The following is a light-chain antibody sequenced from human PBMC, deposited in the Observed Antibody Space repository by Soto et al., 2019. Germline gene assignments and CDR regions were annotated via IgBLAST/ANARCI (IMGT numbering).Light chain of an antibody. CDR3: SSYTSSSTQV. CDR1: SSDVGGYNY. CDR2: DVS. V-gene: IGLV2-14*01. Sequence: QPVLTQPASVSGSPGQSITISCTGTSSDVGGYNYVSWYQQHPGKAPKLMIYDVSNRPSGVSNRFSGSMSGNTASLTISGLQAEDEADYYCSSYTSSSTQVFGTGTKLTVL. J-gene: IGLJ1*01.